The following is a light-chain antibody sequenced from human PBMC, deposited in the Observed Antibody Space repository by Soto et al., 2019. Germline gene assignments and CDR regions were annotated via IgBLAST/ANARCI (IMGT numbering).Light chain of an antibody. J-gene: IGLJ1*01. CDR1: SSDVGGYNY. CDR2: DVS. V-gene: IGLV2-14*01. Sequence: QSVLTQPASVSGSPGQSITISCTGTSSDVGGYNYVSWYQQHPGKAPKLMIYDVSYRSSGVSIRFSGSKSGNTASLTISGLQADDEADYYCSSYTGSTTLVFGTGTKPPS. CDR3: SSYTGSTTLV.